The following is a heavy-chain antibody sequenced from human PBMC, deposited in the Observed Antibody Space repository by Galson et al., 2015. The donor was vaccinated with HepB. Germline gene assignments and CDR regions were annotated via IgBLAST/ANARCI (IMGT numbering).Heavy chain of an antibody. D-gene: IGHD3-10*01. CDR2: AYYSGST. CDR3: ANHNSRTGSFYYYGMDV. V-gene: IGHV4-59*01. CDR1: GDSISNYY. Sequence: ETLSLTCTVSGDSISNYYWTWIRQPPGKGLEWIGYAYYSGSTSYNPSLKSRVTMSVDTSESQFSLRLSSVTAADTAVYYCANHNSRTGSFYYYGMDVWGQGTTVTVSS. J-gene: IGHJ6*02.